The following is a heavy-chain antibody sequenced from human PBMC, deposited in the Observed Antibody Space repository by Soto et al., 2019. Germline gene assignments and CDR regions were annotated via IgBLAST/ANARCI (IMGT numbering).Heavy chain of an antibody. CDR3: AREGITIFGVVRSYYYYGMDV. CDR1: GRSFSGYY. CDR2: INHSGST. J-gene: IGHJ6*02. D-gene: IGHD3-3*01. V-gene: IGHV4-34*01. Sequence: SETLSLTCAVNGRSFSGYYWSWIRLPPGKGLEWIGEINHSGSTNYNPSLKSRVTISVDTSKNQFSLKLSSVTAADTAVYYCAREGITIFGVVRSYYYYGMDVWGQGTTVTVSS.